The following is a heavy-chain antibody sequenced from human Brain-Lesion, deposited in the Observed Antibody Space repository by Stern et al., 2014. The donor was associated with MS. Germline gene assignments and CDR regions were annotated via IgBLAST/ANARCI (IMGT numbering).Heavy chain of an antibody. CDR2: INQDGGDK. J-gene: IGHJ5*02. CDR3: ARIDRGNYDFWSGYYDYWFDP. D-gene: IGHD3-3*01. V-gene: IGHV3-7*01. CDR1: GFTFSDYW. Sequence: EVQLVESGGDLVQPGGSLRLSCVASGFTFSDYWLTWVRQAPGKGLQWVAHINQDGGDKNYVDSVKGRFTISRDNAKNSLYLQMNSLRVDDTAVYYCARIDRGNYDFWSGYYDYWFDPWGQGTLVTVSS.